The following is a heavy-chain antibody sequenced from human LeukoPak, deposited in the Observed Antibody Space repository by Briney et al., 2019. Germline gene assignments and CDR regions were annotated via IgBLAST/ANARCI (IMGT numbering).Heavy chain of an antibody. J-gene: IGHJ4*02. CDR1: GGSISSSSSY. CDR3: ARHTSGSSLDY. V-gene: IGHV4-39*01. Sequence: SETLSLTCSDSGGSISSSSSYWGWIRRPPGKGLEWIATIHYSGSTNYNPSLKSRVTISVDTSKNQFSLKLSSVTAADTAVYYCARHTSGSSLDYWGQGTLVTVSP. D-gene: IGHD6-6*01. CDR2: IHYSGST.